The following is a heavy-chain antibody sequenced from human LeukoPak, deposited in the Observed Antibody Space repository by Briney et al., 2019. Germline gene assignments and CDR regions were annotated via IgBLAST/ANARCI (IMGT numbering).Heavy chain of an antibody. J-gene: IGHJ5*02. Sequence: GGSLRLSCAASGFTFSSYAMSWVRQAPGKGLEWVSATSGSGGSTYYADSVKGRFTISRDNSKNTLYLQMNSLRAEDTAVYYCAKDTRGTTTVTTFSWGQGTLVTVSS. CDR2: TSGSGGST. D-gene: IGHD4-17*01. V-gene: IGHV3-23*01. CDR3: AKDTRGTTTVTTFS. CDR1: GFTFSSYA.